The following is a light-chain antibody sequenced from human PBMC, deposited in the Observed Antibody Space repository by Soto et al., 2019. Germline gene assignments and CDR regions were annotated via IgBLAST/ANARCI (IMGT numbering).Light chain of an antibody. CDR3: CSYAGSSTYV. J-gene: IGLJ1*01. Sequence: QPALAQPASVSGSPGQSITISCTGTSSDVGSYNLVSWYQQHPGKAPKLMIYEGRKRPSGVSNRFSGSKSGNTASLTISGLQAEDEADYYCCSYAGSSTYVFGTGTKVTVL. CDR1: SSDVGSYNL. CDR2: EGR. V-gene: IGLV2-23*01.